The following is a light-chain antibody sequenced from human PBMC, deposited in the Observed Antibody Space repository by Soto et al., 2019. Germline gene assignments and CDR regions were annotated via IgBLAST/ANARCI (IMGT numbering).Light chain of an antibody. V-gene: IGKV3-15*01. Sequence: EIVMTQSPATLSVSPGERATLSCRASQSVSSNLAWYQQKPGQAPRLLIYGASTRATGIPARFSGSGSGTEFTLTIGSLQSEDVAVYYCQQYNNWPPWTFGQGTKVDIK. CDR3: QQYNNWPPWT. CDR1: QSVSSN. CDR2: GAS. J-gene: IGKJ1*01.